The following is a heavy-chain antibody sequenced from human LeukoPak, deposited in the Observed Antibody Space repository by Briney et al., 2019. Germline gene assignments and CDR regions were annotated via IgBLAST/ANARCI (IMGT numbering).Heavy chain of an antibody. CDR2: IYYSGST. V-gene: IGHV4-59*01. Sequence: PSETLSLTCTVSGGSISSYYWSWIRQPPGKGLEWIGYIYYSGSTNYNPSLKSRVTISVDTSKNQFSLKLSSVTAADTAVYYCARGLPLYAIVLDYWGQGTLVTVSS. D-gene: IGHD2-8*01. CDR1: GGSISSYY. J-gene: IGHJ4*02. CDR3: ARGLPLYAIVLDY.